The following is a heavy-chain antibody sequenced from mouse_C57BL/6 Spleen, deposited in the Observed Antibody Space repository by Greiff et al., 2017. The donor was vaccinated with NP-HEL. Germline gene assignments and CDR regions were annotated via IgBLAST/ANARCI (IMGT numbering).Heavy chain of an antibody. V-gene: IGHV1-62-2*01. CDR3: ARHEVPYYYGSSYGAMDY. J-gene: IGHJ4*01. Sequence: QVQLQQSGAELVKPGASVKLSCKASGYTFTEYTIHWVKQRSGQGLEWIGWFYPGSGSIKYNEKFKDKATLTADKSSSTVYMELSRLTSEDSAVYFCARHEVPYYYGSSYGAMDYWGQGTSVTVSS. CDR2: FYPGSGSI. CDR1: GYTFTEYT. D-gene: IGHD1-1*01.